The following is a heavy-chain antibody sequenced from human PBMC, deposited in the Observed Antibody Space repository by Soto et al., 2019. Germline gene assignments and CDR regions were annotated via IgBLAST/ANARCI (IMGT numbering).Heavy chain of an antibody. CDR2: IYPGDSDT. CDR3: ARSSTSWSIYYYYGMDV. D-gene: IGHD2-2*01. V-gene: IGHV5-51*01. J-gene: IGHJ6*02. CDR1: GYSFTSYW. Sequence: GESLKISCKGSGYSFTSYWIGWVRQMPRKGLEWMGIIYPGDSDTRYSPSFQGQVTISADKSISTAYLQWSSLKASDTAMYYCARSSTSWSIYYYYGMDVWGQGTTVTVSS.